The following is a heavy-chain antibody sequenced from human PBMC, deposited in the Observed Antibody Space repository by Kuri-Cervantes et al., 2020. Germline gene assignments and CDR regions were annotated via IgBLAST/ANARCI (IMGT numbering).Heavy chain of an antibody. D-gene: IGHD3-16*02. V-gene: IGHV4-59*08. CDR2: IYYSGST. CDR3: ARRVHDYVWGSYRYLYNWFDP. Sequence: ESLKISCTVSGGSIRSYYWSWIRQPPGKGLEWIGYIYYSGSTNYNPSLKSRVTISADSSKNQFSLKLSSVTAADTAVYYCARRVHDYVWGSYRYLYNWFDPWGQGTLVTVSS. J-gene: IGHJ5*02. CDR1: GGSIRSYY.